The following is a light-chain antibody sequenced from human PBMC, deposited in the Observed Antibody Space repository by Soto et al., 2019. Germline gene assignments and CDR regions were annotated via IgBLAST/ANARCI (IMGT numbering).Light chain of an antibody. CDR2: DVS. Sequence: QSALTQPASVSGSPGQSITISCTGTSSDVGGYKYVSWYQQHPGEAPKLMIYDVSNRPSGVSNRFSGSKSGNTASLTISGLQAEEEADYYCSSYTSSSTRVFGTGTKVTVL. J-gene: IGLJ1*01. CDR1: SSDVGGYKY. V-gene: IGLV2-14*01. CDR3: SSYTSSSTRV.